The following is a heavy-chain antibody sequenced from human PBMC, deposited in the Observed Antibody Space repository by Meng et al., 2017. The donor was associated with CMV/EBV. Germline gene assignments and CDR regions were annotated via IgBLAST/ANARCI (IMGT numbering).Heavy chain of an antibody. CDR2: INHSGST. Sequence: QVQLQQLGAGLLKPWEPLSPTCAVDGGSFSGYYWSWIRQPPGKGLEWIGEINHSGSTNYNPSLKSRVTISVDTSKNQFSLKLSSVTAADTAVYYCARKRYWLLYPWLDPWGQGTLVTVSS. D-gene: IGHD3-9*01. J-gene: IGHJ5*02. V-gene: IGHV4-34*01. CDR3: ARKRYWLLYPWLDP. CDR1: GGSFSGYY.